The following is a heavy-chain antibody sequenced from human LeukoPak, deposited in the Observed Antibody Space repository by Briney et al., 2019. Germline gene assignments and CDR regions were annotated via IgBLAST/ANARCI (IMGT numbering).Heavy chain of an antibody. D-gene: IGHD3-10*01. Sequence: GGSLRLSCAASGFTFSSYGMHWVRQAPGKGLEWVAVIWYDGSNTYYADSVKGRFTISRDNSKNTLYLQMNSLRAEDTAVYYCARGDGSGGNDYWGQGTLVTVSS. CDR3: ARGDGSGGNDY. CDR1: GFTFSSYG. V-gene: IGHV3-33*01. J-gene: IGHJ4*02. CDR2: IWYDGSNT.